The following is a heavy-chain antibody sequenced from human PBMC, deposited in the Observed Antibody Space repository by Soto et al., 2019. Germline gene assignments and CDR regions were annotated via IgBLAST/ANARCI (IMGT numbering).Heavy chain of an antibody. CDR3: ARDSGAIAAAGILLHYYYYGMDV. CDR1: GFTVSSNY. J-gene: IGHJ6*02. V-gene: IGHV3-53*01. Sequence: PGGSLRLSCAASGFTVSSNYMSWVRQAPGKGLEWVSVIYSGGSTYYADSVKGRFTISRDNSKNTLYLQMNSLRAEDTAVYYCARDSGAIAAAGILLHYYYYGMDVWGQGTTVTVSS. CDR2: IYSGGST. D-gene: IGHD6-13*01.